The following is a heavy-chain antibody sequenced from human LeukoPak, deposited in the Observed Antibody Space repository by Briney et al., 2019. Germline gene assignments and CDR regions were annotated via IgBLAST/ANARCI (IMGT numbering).Heavy chain of an antibody. CDR1: GFTFSSYW. CDR2: IKQDGSEK. Sequence: GGSLRLSCAASGFTFSSYWMSWVRQAPGKGLEWVANIKQDGSEKYYVDSVKGRFTISRDNAKNSLHLQMNSLRAEDTAVYYCARDSQLGIAVAGIFDYWGQGTLVTVSS. J-gene: IGHJ4*02. V-gene: IGHV3-7*01. D-gene: IGHD6-19*01. CDR3: ARDSQLGIAVAGIFDY.